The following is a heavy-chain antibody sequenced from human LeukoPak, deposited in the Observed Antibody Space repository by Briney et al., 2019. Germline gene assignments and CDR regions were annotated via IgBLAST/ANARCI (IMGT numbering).Heavy chain of an antibody. V-gene: IGHV1-46*01. D-gene: IGHD1-26*01. CDR3: ARYNGSYHTYFDS. J-gene: IGHJ4*02. CDR2: INPSGGIT. CDR1: GYTFSSYY. Sequence: ASVKVSCKASGYTFSSYYIHWVRQAPGQGLEWMGIINPSGGITTYAQKFEGRVTMTRDTSTSTVDMKLSRLRSEDTAVYYCARYNGSYHTYFDSWGQGTLVTVSS.